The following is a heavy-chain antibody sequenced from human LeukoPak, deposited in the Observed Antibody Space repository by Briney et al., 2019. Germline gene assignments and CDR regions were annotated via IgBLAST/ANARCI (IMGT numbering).Heavy chain of an antibody. CDR3: ARSDTYCSGGSCPPNTFDALDI. V-gene: IGHV4-59*01. D-gene: IGHD2-15*01. J-gene: IGHJ3*02. CDR1: GGSISSYY. Sequence: ETLSLTCTVSGGSISSYYWSWIRQPPGKGLEWIGYIYYSGSTNYNPSLKSRVTISIDTSKNQFSLKLSSVTAADTAVYYCARSDTYCSGGSCPPNTFDALDIWGQGTMVTVSS. CDR2: IYYSGST.